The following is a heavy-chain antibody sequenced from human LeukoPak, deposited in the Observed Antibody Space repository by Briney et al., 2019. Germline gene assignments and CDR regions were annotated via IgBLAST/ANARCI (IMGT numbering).Heavy chain of an antibody. V-gene: IGHV1-2*02. Sequence: ASVKVSRKASGYTFTGYYMHWVRQAPGQGLQWMGWINPNSGDTNYAQRFQGRVTMTRDTSISTAYMELSRLRSDDTAVYYCASEGLLGYCTHGVCSLDYWGQGTLVTVSS. CDR2: INPNSGDT. D-gene: IGHD2-8*01. CDR1: GYTFTGYY. J-gene: IGHJ4*02. CDR3: ASEGLLGYCTHGVCSLDY.